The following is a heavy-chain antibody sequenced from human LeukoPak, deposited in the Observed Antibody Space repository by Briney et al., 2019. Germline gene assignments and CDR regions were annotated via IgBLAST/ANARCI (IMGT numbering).Heavy chain of an antibody. J-gene: IGHJ5*02. Sequence: SETPSLTCTVSGGSISSHYWSWIRQPPGKGLEWIGYIYYSGSTNYNPSLKSRVTISVDTSKNQFSLKLSSVTAADTAVYYCAGYPGWFDPWGQGTLVTVSS. CDR1: GGSISSHY. D-gene: IGHD5-18*01. CDR3: AGYPGWFDP. V-gene: IGHV4-59*11. CDR2: IYYSGST.